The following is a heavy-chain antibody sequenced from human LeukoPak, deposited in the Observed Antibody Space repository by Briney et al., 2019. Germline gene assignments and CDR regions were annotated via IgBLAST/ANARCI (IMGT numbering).Heavy chain of an antibody. V-gene: IGHV3-11*06. Sequence: GGSLRLSCAASGFTFSDYYMSWIRQAPGKGLEWVSYISSSSSYTNYADSVKDRFTISRDNAKNSLYLQMNSLRAEDTAVYYCARFNTGAYYDILTGFAGGDFDYWGQGTLVTVSS. CDR3: ARFNTGAYYDILTGFAGGDFDY. J-gene: IGHJ4*02. CDR2: ISSSSSYT. D-gene: IGHD3-9*01. CDR1: GFTFSDYY.